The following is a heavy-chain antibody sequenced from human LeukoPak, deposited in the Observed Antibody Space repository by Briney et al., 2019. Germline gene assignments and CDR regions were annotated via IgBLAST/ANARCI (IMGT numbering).Heavy chain of an antibody. J-gene: IGHJ4*02. D-gene: IGHD5-18*01. Sequence: PSETLSLTCTVSGGPISSYYWSWIRQPPGKGLEWIGYIYYSGSTNYNPPLKSRVTISVDTSKNQFSLKLSSVTAADTAVYYCAGAGYSYGYLFDYWGQGTLVTVSS. CDR3: AGAGYSYGYLFDY. V-gene: IGHV4-59*01. CDR1: GGPISSYY. CDR2: IYYSGST.